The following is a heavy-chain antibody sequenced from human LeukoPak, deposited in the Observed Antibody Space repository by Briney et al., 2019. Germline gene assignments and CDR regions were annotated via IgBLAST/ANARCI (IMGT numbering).Heavy chain of an antibody. J-gene: IGHJ4*02. V-gene: IGHV3-23*01. CDR2: ICGSVSGSGDCT. Sequence: GGSLRLSCAASGFTFSTYGMSWVRQAPGKGLEWVSEICGSVSGSGDCTHYADSVKGRFTISRDNSKNTLYLQMNSLRAEDTAVYYCAKDLGDSSGWGQGTLVTVSS. D-gene: IGHD3-22*01. CDR3: AKDLGDSSG. CDR1: GFTFSTYG.